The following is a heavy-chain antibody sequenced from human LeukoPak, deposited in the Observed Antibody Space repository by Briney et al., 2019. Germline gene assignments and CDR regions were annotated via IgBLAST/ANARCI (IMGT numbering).Heavy chain of an antibody. CDR2: IKQDGSEK. J-gene: IGHJ6*03. CDR1: GFTFSTYR. Sequence: PGGSLRLSCAASGFTFSTYRMSWVRQAPGKGLEWVANIKQDGSEKHYVDSVKGRFTISRDNAKNSLYLQMNSLRAEDTAVYYCARDRGWGMDVWGKGTTVTISS. V-gene: IGHV3-7*01. CDR3: ARDRGWGMDV. D-gene: IGHD5-12*01.